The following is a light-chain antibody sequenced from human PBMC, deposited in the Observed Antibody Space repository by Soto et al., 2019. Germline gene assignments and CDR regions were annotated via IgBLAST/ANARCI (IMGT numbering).Light chain of an antibody. CDR2: DAS. J-gene: IGKJ3*01. V-gene: IGKV1-33*01. CDR3: QQYDNLPPFT. Sequence: DIQMTQSPSSLSASVGDRVTITCQASQDISNYLNWYQQKPGKAPKLLIYDASNLETGVPSRFSGIGSGTDFTFSISSLQPEDIATYYCQQYDNLPPFTFGPGTNVDIK. CDR1: QDISNY.